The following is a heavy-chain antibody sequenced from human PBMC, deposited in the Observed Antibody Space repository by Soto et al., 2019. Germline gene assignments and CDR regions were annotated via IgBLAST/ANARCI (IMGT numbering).Heavy chain of an antibody. CDR2: ISYDGSNK. D-gene: IGHD6-6*01. CDR1: GFTFSSYG. J-gene: IGHJ6*02. V-gene: IGHV3-30*18. Sequence: GGSLRLSCAASGFTFSSYGMHWVRQAPGKGLEWVAVISYDGSNKYYADSVKGRFTISRDNSKNTLYLQMNSLRAEDTAVYYCAKDRAGFMVSSSSGPSVYYYYYGMDVWGQGTTVTVSS. CDR3: AKDRAGFMVSSSSGPSVYYYYYGMDV.